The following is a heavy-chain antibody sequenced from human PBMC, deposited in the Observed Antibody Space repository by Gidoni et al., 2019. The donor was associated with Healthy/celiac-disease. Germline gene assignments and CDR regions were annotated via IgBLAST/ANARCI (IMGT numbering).Heavy chain of an antibody. V-gene: IGHV3-11*01. CDR2: ISSSGSTI. CDR3: ARDGAYCSSTSCPNWFDP. CDR1: GFTFSDYY. J-gene: IGHJ5*02. Sequence: GFTFSDYYMSWIRQAPGKGLEWVSYISSSGSTIYYADSVKGRFTISRDNAKNSLYLQMNSLRAEDTAVYYCARDGAYCSSTSCPNWFDPWGQGTLVTVSS. D-gene: IGHD2-2*01.